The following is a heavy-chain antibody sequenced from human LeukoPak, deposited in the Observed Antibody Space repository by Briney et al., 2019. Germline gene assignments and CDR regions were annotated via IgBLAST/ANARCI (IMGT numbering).Heavy chain of an antibody. CDR1: GGSISSYY. D-gene: IGHD3-3*01. CDR2: IYTSGST. J-gene: IGHJ4*02. V-gene: IGHV4-4*07. CDR3: ARANSYYDFWSGYLAHYFDY. Sequence: SETLSLTCTVSGGSISSYYWSWIRQPAGKGLEWIGRIYTSGSTNYNPSLKSRVTMSVDTSKNQFSLKLSSVTAADTAVYYCARANSYYDFWSGYLAHYFDYWGQGTLVTVSS.